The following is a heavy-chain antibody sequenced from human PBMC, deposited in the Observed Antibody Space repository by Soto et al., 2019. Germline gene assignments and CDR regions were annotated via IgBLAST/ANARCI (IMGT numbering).Heavy chain of an antibody. CDR1: GYSISSGYY. Sequence: SETLSLTCAVSGYSISSGYYWGWIRQPPGNGLEWVVRIFHSGNTYDNPSLKSRVTMSGDISKNKFSLQLNSVTPADTAVYFCARFVDDSRGYYHFDYRGQGTLVNVSS. J-gene: IGHJ4*02. CDR3: ARFVDDSRGYYHFDY. CDR2: IFHSGNT. D-gene: IGHD3-22*01. V-gene: IGHV4-38-2*01.